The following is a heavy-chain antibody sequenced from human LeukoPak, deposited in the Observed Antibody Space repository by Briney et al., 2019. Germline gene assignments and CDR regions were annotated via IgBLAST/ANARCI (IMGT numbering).Heavy chain of an antibody. CDR1: GYTFTSYY. J-gene: IGHJ4*02. CDR2: INPSGGST. V-gene: IGHV1-46*01. D-gene: IGHD1-26*01. CDR3: ARLPVGATSWTDY. Sequence: ASVKVSCKASGYTFTSYYIHWARQAPGQGLEWMGIINPSGGSTSYAQKFQGRVTVTRDMSTSTVYMELSSLRSEDTAVYYCARLPVGATSWTDYWGQGTLVTVSS.